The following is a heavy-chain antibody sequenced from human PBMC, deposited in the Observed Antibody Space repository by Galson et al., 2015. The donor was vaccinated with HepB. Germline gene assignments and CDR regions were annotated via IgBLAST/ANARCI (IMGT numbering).Heavy chain of an antibody. CDR1: GLTVSSND. J-gene: IGHJ4*02. D-gene: IGHD3-16*01. Sequence: SLRLSCAASGLTVSSNDMSWVRQAPGKGLEWVSTIYSGGKTYYADSVKGRFTISGDNVKNTLCLQMSSLRVEDTAVYYCATIKVGGLIQNYFDYWGQGALVTVSS. CDR3: ATIKVGGLIQNYFDY. V-gene: IGHV3-53*01. CDR2: IYSGGKT.